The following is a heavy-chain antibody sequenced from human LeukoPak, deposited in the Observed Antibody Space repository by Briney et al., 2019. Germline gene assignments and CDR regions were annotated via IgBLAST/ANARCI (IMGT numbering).Heavy chain of an antibody. CDR2: ISSYSSYI. CDR1: GISFSGYT. V-gene: IGHV3-21*06. Sequence: GGSLTLPCSASGISFSGYTMNWLRQAPAKGLEWVSSISSYSSYIYYADSVKGRVTITRDDAENSFYLKMNSLRVEDTAVYYCASGRLSCSGGVALYFDNWGQGTLVTVSS. D-gene: IGHD3-16*01. CDR3: ASGRLSCSGGVALYFDN. J-gene: IGHJ4*02.